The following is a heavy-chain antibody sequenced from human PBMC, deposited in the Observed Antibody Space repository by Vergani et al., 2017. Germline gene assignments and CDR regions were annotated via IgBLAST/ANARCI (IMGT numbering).Heavy chain of an antibody. D-gene: IGHD1-26*01. CDR3: ARDVGATSGAFDI. CDR2: IIPIFGTA. Sequence: QVQLVQSGAEVKKPGSSVKVSCKASGGTFSSYAISWVRPATGQGLEWMGGIIPIFGTAHYAQKFQGRVTITADESTSTAYMELSSLRSEDTAVYYCARDVGATSGAFDIWGQGTMVTVSS. V-gene: IGHV1-69*01. CDR1: GGTFSSYA. J-gene: IGHJ3*02.